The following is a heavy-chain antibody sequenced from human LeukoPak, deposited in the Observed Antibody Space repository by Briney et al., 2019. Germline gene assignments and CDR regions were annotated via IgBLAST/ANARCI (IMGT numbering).Heavy chain of an antibody. CDR3: ARVVSSSWYVGY. CDR1: GGSFSGYY. D-gene: IGHD6-13*01. CDR2: INHSGST. Sequence: PSETLSLTCAVYGGSFSGYYWSWIRQPPGKGLEWIGEINHSGSTNYNPSLKSRVTISVDTSKNQFSLKLSSVTAADTAVYYCARVVSSSWYVGYWGQGTLVTVSS. J-gene: IGHJ4*02. V-gene: IGHV4-34*01.